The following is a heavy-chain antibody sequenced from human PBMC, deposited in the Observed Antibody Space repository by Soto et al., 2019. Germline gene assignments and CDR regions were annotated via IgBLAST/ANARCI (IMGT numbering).Heavy chain of an antibody. CDR2: ISGSDGKT. V-gene: IGHV3-23*01. CDR1: GFSFTSYA. D-gene: IGHD1-26*01. Sequence: ESGGGLVRPGGSLRLSCAASGFSFTSYALSWVRQAPGKGLEWVSNISGSDGKTYYADSVKGRFSISRDTSKTTLYLQMNSLRVEDTAVYYCARWSFLDYWGQGTRVTVS. J-gene: IGHJ4*02. CDR3: ARWSFLDY.